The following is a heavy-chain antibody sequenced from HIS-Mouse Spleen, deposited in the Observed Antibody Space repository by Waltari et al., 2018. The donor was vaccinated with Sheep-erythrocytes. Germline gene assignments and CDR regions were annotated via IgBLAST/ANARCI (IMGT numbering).Heavy chain of an antibody. D-gene: IGHD3-10*01. V-gene: IGHV4-31*01. J-gene: IGHJ2*01. Sequence: QVQLQESGPGLVKPSQTLSLTCTVSGGSISSGGYYWSWIRQHPGKGLEWIGYIYYSVSTSDTPSLKSQITISVDTSKNQFSLKLSSVTASDTAVYYCARLITMVRGVTWYFDLWGRGTLVTVSS. CDR2: IYYSVST. CDR1: GGSISSGGYY. CDR3: ARLITMVRGVTWYFDL.